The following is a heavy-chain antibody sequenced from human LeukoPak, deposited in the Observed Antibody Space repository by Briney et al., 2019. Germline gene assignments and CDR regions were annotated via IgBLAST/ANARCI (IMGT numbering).Heavy chain of an antibody. D-gene: IGHD3-9*01. V-gene: IGHV4-59*01. CDR2: IFHSGST. CDR1: GGSISSYY. CDR3: ARDGAVDILTGYGAFYI. J-gene: IGHJ3*02. Sequence: TSETLSLTCTVSGGSISSYYWSWIRQPPGKGLEWIGNIFHSGSTNYNPSLKSRVTISVDTSKNQFSLKLNSVTAADTAIYYCARDGAVDILTGYGAFYIWGQGTMVIVSS.